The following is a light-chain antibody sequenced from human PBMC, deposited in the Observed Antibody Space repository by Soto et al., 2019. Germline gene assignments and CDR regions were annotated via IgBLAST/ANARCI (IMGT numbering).Light chain of an antibody. CDR3: QKYDNAPLT. V-gene: IGKV1-27*01. J-gene: IGKJ4*01. CDR2: AAY. Sequence: DIQMTQAPSSLSASVGDRVTITCRARQDISTYLAWYQQKPGKVPKLLISAAYTLQSGVPPRFSGSGSGTDFTLNISSLQPEEVATYYCQKYDNAPLTFGGGTKVEIK. CDR1: QDISTY.